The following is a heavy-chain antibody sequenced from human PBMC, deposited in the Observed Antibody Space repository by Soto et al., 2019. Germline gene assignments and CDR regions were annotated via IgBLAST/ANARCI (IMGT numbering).Heavy chain of an antibody. Sequence: QVQLAQSANEVKKPGASVRVSCKAAGYTFIRYGIAWVRQAPGQGLEWMGWISPYNDYTVYAQKFQGRVSMTADTSTRTVYMNLRGLKSDDTAVYYCARGGYSDNSSGTLSRAGLDVWGQGASGSLSS. CDR2: ISPYNDYT. CDR1: GYTFIRYG. J-gene: IGHJ6*02. V-gene: IGHV1-18*01. CDR3: ARGGYSDNSSGTLSRAGLDV. D-gene: IGHD3-10*01.